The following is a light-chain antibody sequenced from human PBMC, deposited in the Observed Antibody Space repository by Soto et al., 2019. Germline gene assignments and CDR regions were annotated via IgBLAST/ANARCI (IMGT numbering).Light chain of an antibody. J-gene: IGKJ5*01. Sequence: EIVLTQSPAALSLSRGERATLCCRASPSVPDYLAWYQQEPGQAPRLLIYGAFNRATGIPARFSGSGSGADFTLTISSLEPEDFAVYYCQQRNIWPPVTFGQGTRLEIK. CDR1: PSVPDY. CDR2: GAF. CDR3: QQRNIWPPVT. V-gene: IGKV3-11*01.